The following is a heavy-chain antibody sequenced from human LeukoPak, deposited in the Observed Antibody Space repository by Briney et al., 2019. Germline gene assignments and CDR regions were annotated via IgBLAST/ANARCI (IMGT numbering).Heavy chain of an antibody. D-gene: IGHD5-18*01. J-gene: IGHJ6*02. CDR2: ISYDGSNK. V-gene: IGHV3-30-3*01. Sequence: GRSLRLSCAASGFTFSSYAMHWVRQAPGKGLEWVAVISYDGSNKYYADSVKGRFTISTDNSKNTLYLQMNSLRAEDTAVYYCASQLYSYDYYYYYGMDVWGQGTTVTVSS. CDR3: ASQLYSYDYYYYYGMDV. CDR1: GFTFSSYA.